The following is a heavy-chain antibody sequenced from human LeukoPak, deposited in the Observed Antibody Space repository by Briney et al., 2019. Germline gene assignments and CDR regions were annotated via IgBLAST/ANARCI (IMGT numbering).Heavy chain of an antibody. CDR3: ARRVTAAGFDY. D-gene: IGHD6-13*01. Sequence: GGSLRLSCAASGFTFTTYALNWVRQTPGKGLEWVSTISGSGGTTYYADSVKGRFTISRDISKNTLYLQMNSLRAEDTAVYYCARRVTAAGFDYWAREPWSPSPQ. V-gene: IGHV3-23*01. CDR2: ISGSGGTT. CDR1: GFTFTTYA. J-gene: IGHJ4*02.